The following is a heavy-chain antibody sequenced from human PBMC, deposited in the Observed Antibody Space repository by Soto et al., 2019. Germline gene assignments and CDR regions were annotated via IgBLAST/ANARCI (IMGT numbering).Heavy chain of an antibody. CDR2: IIPIFATP. J-gene: IGHJ4*02. Sequence: GPPVKVSCKASGGTFSSSAISWVRQAPGQGLEWMGGIIPIFATPNYAQKFQGRVTITADESTSTAYMELSSLRSEDTAVYYCARSPKQLVPYYFDYWGQGTLVTVSS. V-gene: IGHV1-69*13. CDR1: GGTFSSSA. D-gene: IGHD6-6*01. CDR3: ARSPKQLVPYYFDY.